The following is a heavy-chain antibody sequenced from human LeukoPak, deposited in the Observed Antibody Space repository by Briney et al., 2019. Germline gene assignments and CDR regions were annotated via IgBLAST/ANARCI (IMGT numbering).Heavy chain of an antibody. CDR1: GFTFSDYA. D-gene: IGHD4-23*01. V-gene: IGHV3-23*01. Sequence: GGSLRLSRAASGFTFSDYAMSWVRQAPGKGLEWISAISGTGGSGDSTYYADSVKGRFTISRDNSKTTLYLQMNSLRAEDTAVYYCAKDFYSVTYPRFDYWGQGTLVTVSS. J-gene: IGHJ4*02. CDR2: ISGTGGSGDST. CDR3: AKDFYSVTYPRFDY.